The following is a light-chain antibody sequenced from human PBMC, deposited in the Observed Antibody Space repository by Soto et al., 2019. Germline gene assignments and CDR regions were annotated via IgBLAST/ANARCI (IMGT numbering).Light chain of an antibody. J-gene: IGKJ1*01. CDR2: WAS. CDR1: QSVLYSSNNKNY. V-gene: IGKV4-1*01. CDR3: QQYYSTPWT. Sequence: DIVMTQSPDSLAVSLGERATINGKSSQSVLYSSNNKNYLARYQQKPGQPPKLLIYWASTRESGVPDRFSGSGSGTDFTLTISSLQAEDVAVYYCQQYYSTPWTFGQGTKVEIK.